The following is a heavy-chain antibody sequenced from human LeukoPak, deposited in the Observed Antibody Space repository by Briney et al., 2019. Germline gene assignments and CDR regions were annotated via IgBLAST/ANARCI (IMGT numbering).Heavy chain of an antibody. CDR3: ARGVGAWLSDAFDI. CDR2: MNPNSGNT. CDR1: GYTFTSYD. J-gene: IGHJ3*02. V-gene: IGHV1-8*03. D-gene: IGHD3-22*01. Sequence: ASVKVSCKASGYTFTSYDINGVRQATGQGLEWMGWMNPNSGNTGYAQKFQGRVTITGNTSISTAYMELSSLRSEDTAVYYCARGVGAWLSDAFDIWGQGTMVTVSS.